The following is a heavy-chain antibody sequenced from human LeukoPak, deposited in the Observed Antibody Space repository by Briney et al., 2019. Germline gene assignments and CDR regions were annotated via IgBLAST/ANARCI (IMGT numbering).Heavy chain of an antibody. V-gene: IGHV3-30*02. CDR3: AKDRCSNGIGCYYYYMDV. J-gene: IGHJ6*03. CDR1: GFTFSNYG. D-gene: IGHD2-8*01. Sequence: GGSLRLSCAASGFTFSNYGMHWVRQAPGKGLEWVAFIRYDGRSKYYADSVKGRFTISRDKTKNTLYSQMNSLRAEDTAVYYCAKDRCSNGIGCYYYYMDVWGKGTTVTISS. CDR2: IRYDGRSK.